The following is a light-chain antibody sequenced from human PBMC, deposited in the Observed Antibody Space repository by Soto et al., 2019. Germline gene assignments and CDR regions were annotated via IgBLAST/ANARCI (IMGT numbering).Light chain of an antibody. J-gene: IGKJ5*01. Sequence: EIVLTQSPDTLSLSPGERATLSCRASQSVRSERLAWYQQKPGQATRLVIFDASTRANGIPERFSGSGSGTHFTLTLTSLEPEDFALYYCQEYDGAPPVTFGLGTRLEIK. CDR3: QEYDGAPPVT. CDR2: DAS. V-gene: IGKV3-20*01. CDR1: QSVRSER.